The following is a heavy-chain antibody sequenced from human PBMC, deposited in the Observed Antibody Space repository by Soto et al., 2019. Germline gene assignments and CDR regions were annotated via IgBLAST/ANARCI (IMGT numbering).Heavy chain of an antibody. CDR1: GFTFSSYA. CDR3: AKVEISGWLFDY. Sequence: PGGSLRLSCAASGFTFSSYAMSWVRQAPGKGLEWVSGISGSDSSTHDADSVKGRFTISRDNSKNTLYLQMNSLRAEDTAVYYCAKVEISGWLFDYRGQGPLVTVSS. CDR2: ISGSDSST. V-gene: IGHV3-23*01. J-gene: IGHJ4*02. D-gene: IGHD6-19*01.